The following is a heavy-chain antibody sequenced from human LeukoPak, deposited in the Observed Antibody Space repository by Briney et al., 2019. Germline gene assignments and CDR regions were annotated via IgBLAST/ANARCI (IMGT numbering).Heavy chain of an antibody. V-gene: IGHV1-24*01. CDR2: FDPEDGET. CDR3: ATPGKGPYYDFWSGYRSYDY. Sequence: ASVKVSCTASGYTFTSYYMHRVRQAPGKGLEWMGGFDPEDGETIYAQKFQGRVTMTEDTSTDTAYMELSSLRSEDTAVYYCATPGKGPYYDFWSGYRSYDYWGQGTLVTVSS. J-gene: IGHJ4*02. CDR1: GYTFTSYY. D-gene: IGHD3-3*01.